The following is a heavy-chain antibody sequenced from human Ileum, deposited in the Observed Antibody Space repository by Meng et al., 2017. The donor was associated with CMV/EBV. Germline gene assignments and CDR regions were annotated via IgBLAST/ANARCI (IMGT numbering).Heavy chain of an antibody. CDR3: VVRDYHSDY. Sequence: GESLKISCAASGFTFSSYWMTWVRQAPGKGLEWVANINQDGSERYYVDSVKGRFTISRANAKNSLYLQMNSLRAEDTAVYYCVVRDYHSDYWGQGRLVTFPS. J-gene: IGHJ4*02. CDR1: GFTFSSYW. CDR2: INQDGSER. V-gene: IGHV3-7*01. D-gene: IGHD3-10*01.